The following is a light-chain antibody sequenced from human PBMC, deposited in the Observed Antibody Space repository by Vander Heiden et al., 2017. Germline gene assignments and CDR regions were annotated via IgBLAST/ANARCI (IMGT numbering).Light chain of an antibody. CDR3: QQQHAWPLT. Sequence: VMTQSPPTLSVSAGPRATLPCRASQSNGNLLAWYQQRPGQAPRLLIYAASSRATGSPARCSGSGSGTEVSLTISSLQSEDFAVYYCQQQHAWPLTFGGGTKVEIK. CDR1: QSNGNL. CDR2: AAS. V-gene: IGKV3-15*01. J-gene: IGKJ4*01.